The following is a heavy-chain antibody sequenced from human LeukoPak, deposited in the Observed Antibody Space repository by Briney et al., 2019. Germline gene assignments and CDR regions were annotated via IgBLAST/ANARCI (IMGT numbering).Heavy chain of an antibody. D-gene: IGHD2-15*01. CDR3: ASVVVAARGFDY. CDR2: ISGSGGST. Sequence: GGSLRLSCAASGFTFSSYAMSWVRQAPGKGLEWVSAISGSGGSTYYAYSVKGRFTISRDNSKNTLYLQMNSLRAEDTAVYYCASVVVAARGFDYWGQGTLVTVSS. J-gene: IGHJ4*02. V-gene: IGHV3-23*01. CDR1: GFTFSSYA.